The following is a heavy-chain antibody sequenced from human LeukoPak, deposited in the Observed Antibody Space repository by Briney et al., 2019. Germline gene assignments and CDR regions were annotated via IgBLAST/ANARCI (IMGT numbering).Heavy chain of an antibody. V-gene: IGHV4-39*01. CDR2: IYYSGST. CDR3: ARRSGTSKTFDY. J-gene: IGHJ4*02. CDR1: GGSISSSSYY. D-gene: IGHD1-1*01. Sequence: SETLSLTCTVSGGSISSSSYYWGWIRQPPGKGLEWIGSIYYSGSTYYNPSLKSRVTISVDTPKNQFSLKLSSVTAADTAVYYCARRSGTSKTFDYWGQGTLVTVSS.